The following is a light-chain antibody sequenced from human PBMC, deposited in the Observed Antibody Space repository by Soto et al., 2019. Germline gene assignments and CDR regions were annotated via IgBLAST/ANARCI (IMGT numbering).Light chain of an antibody. Sequence: EIVMTQSPATLSVSPGERATLSCRARQSVSSNLAWYQQKPGQAPRLLIYGASTRATGIPARFSGSGSGTEFTLTISSLQSEDFAVYYCQQYNKWPGTFGQGTKVDIK. CDR1: QSVSSN. V-gene: IGKV3-15*01. CDR3: QQYNKWPGT. CDR2: GAS. J-gene: IGKJ1*01.